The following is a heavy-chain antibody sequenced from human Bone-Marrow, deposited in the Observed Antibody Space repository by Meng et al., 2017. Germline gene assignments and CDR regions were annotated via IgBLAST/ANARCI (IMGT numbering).Heavy chain of an antibody. CDR2: MNPNSGNT. CDR1: GYTFTSYD. V-gene: IGHV1-8*03. CDR3: ARGYSSGWPYYYYGMDV. J-gene: IGHJ6*02. D-gene: IGHD6-19*01. Sequence: ASVKVSCKASGYTFTSYDTNWVRQATGQGLEWMGWMNPNSGNTDFAQKFQGRVTTTRNTSISTAHMELSSLRSEDTAVYYCARGYSSGWPYYYYGMDVWGQGTTVTVSS.